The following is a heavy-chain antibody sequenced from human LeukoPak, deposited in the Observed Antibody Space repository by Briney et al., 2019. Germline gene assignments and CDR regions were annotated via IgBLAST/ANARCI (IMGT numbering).Heavy chain of an antibody. Sequence: GGSLRLSCAASGFTLSNYAIHWVREAPGKGLEYVSAIRRNGDSTFYANSVEGRFTISRDNSKNTLYLQMGSLRTEDLAVSYCARDGWLGEAYSYFTHMDVWGKGTPVTVSS. J-gene: IGHJ6*03. CDR3: ARDGWLGEAYSYFTHMDV. D-gene: IGHD3-10*01. CDR1: GFTLSNYA. CDR2: IRRNGDST. V-gene: IGHV3-64*01.